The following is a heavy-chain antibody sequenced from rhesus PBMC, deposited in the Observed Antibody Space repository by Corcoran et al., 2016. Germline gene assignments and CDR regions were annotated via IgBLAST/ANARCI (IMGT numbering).Heavy chain of an antibody. J-gene: IGHJ4*01. CDR3: AKGDYGSTFDY. Sequence: EVQLVESGGGLAKPGGSLRLSCAASGFTFSSYAMHWVRQAPGKGLGWVSAISGGDSTYYADSVKGRFTISRDNSKNTLSLQMNSLRPEDTAVYYCAKGDYGSTFDYWGQGVLVTVSS. V-gene: IGHV3-103*01. CDR2: ISGGDST. D-gene: IGHD4-29*01. CDR1: GFTFSSYA.